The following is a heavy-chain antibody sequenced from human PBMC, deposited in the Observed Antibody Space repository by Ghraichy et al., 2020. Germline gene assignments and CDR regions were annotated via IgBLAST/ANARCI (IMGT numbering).Heavy chain of an antibody. Sequence: SETLSLTCTVSGGSISSYYWSWIRQPPGKGLEWIGYIYYSGSTNYNPSLKSRVTISVDTSKNQFSLKLSSVTAADTAVYYCARLGYSSRANREKYYYMDVWGKGTTVTVSS. D-gene: IGHD6-13*01. V-gene: IGHV4-59*08. J-gene: IGHJ6*03. CDR2: IYYSGST. CDR1: GGSISSYY. CDR3: ARLGYSSRANREKYYYMDV.